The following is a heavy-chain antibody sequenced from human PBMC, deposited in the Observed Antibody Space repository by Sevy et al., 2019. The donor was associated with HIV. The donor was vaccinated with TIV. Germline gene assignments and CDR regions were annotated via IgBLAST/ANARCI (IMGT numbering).Heavy chain of an antibody. J-gene: IGHJ3*02. CDR1: GYTFTGYY. Sequence: ASVKFSCKASGYTFTGYYMHWVRQAPGQGLEWMGWINPNSGGTNYAQKFQGRVTMTRDTSISTAYMELSRLRSDDTAVYYCARLTYYYDSSGLGAFDIWGQGTMVTVSS. V-gene: IGHV1-2*02. D-gene: IGHD3-22*01. CDR2: INPNSGGT. CDR3: ARLTYYYDSSGLGAFDI.